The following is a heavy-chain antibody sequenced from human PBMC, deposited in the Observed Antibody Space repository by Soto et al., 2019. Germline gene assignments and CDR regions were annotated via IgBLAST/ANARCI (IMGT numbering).Heavy chain of an antibody. J-gene: IGHJ4*02. CDR3: ARAREQEYSSAIFFDI. CDR2: IYSAGST. Sequence: GGSLRLSCAASGLTVSSSYMSWVRQAPGKGLRWVSVIYSAGSTYYANSVKGRFTISRDISTNMVYLQMSSLTDEDTAVYYCARAREQEYSSAIFFDIWGQGALVTVSS. V-gene: IGHV3-53*01. CDR1: GLTVSSSY. D-gene: IGHD5-18*01.